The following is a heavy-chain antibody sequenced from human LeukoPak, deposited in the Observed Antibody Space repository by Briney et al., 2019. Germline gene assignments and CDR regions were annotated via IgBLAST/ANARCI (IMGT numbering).Heavy chain of an antibody. CDR2: ISAYNGNT. J-gene: IGHJ4*02. D-gene: IGHD3-10*01. V-gene: IGHV1-18*01. Sequence: GASVKVSCKASGYTFTSYGISWVRQAPGQGLEWMGWISAYNGNTNYAQKLQGRVTMTTDTSTSTAYMELRSLRSDDTAVYYCARDFRLTVRGVILDYCGQGTLVTVSS. CDR1: GYTFTSYG. CDR3: ARDFRLTVRGVILDY.